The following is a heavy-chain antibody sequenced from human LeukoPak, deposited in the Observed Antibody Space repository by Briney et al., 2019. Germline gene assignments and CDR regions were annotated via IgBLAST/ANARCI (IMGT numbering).Heavy chain of an antibody. CDR3: TRDYYDSSGLPFDY. CDR2: ISSISHYI. J-gene: IGHJ4*02. CDR1: GYSFRSHS. V-gene: IGHV3-21*01. Sequence: GGSLRLSCAGSGYSFRSHSMNWVRQAPGKGLEWVSSISSISHYIYYADSVKGRFTISRDNAKNSLYLQMNSLRAEDTALYYCTRDYYDSSGLPFDYWGQGTLSPSPQ. D-gene: IGHD3-22*01.